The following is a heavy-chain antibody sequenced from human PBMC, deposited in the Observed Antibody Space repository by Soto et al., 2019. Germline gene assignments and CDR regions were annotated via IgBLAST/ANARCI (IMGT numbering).Heavy chain of an antibody. V-gene: IGHV3-30-3*01. J-gene: IGHJ4*02. CDR1: GFTFSNYA. CDR3: AKGYTPVTQPHFDH. D-gene: IGHD5-18*01. CDR2: VSYDGSNK. Sequence: GGSLRLSCAASGFTFSNYAMHWVRQAPGKGLEWVADVSYDGSNKHYADSVKGRFTISRDNSKNTLYLQMKSLRAEDTAVYYCAKGYTPVTQPHFDHWGQGSLVTVSS.